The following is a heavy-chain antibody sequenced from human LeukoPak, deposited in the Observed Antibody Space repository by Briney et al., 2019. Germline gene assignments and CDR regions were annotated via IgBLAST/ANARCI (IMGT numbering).Heavy chain of an antibody. CDR2: IYDSGST. D-gene: IGHD3-22*01. CDR3: ARVEPDYYDSSSYYPDAFDI. V-gene: IGHV4-31*03. CDR1: GSSISSCCYY. J-gene: IGHJ3*02. Sequence: SQTLSLTCTVSGSSISSCCYYWSWIRQHPGKGLEWIVYIYDSGSTYYNPSLKSRVTISVDTSKSQFSLKLSSVTAADTAVYYCARVEPDYYDSSSYYPDAFDIWGQGTMVTVSS.